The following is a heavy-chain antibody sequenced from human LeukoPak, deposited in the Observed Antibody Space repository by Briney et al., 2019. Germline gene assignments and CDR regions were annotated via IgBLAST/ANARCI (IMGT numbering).Heavy chain of an antibody. CDR3: ARAPPDLGLPGYYFDY. CDR1: GGSIRSYY. D-gene: IGHD1-26*01. Sequence: PSETLSLTCTVSGGSIRSYYWNWIRQAPGKGLEWIGYIYYSGSTNYNPSLKSRVTISVDTSKNQFSLKLSSVTAADTAVYYRARAPPDLGLPGYYFDYWGQGTLVTVSS. V-gene: IGHV4-59*01. J-gene: IGHJ4*02. CDR2: IYYSGST.